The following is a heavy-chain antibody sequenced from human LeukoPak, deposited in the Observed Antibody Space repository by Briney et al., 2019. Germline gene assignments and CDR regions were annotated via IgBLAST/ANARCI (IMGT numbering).Heavy chain of an antibody. CDR3: AREVSGAFALDP. Sequence: GSANVSCKASGYTFSAHDINCGRDAAGQGDERMVCMNPNSGHTHYAPKFQGRITMTRNTSINPAYMELSSLKPEDTAVYLCAREVSGAFALDPWGQGNLVTVS. CDR2: MNPNSGHT. CDR1: GYTFSAHD. V-gene: IGHV1-8*01. J-gene: IGHJ5*02.